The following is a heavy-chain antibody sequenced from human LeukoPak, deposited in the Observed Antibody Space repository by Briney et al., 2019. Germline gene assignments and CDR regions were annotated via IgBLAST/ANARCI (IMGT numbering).Heavy chain of an antibody. CDR1: GYTFTDYY. CDR2: INPNSGVT. J-gene: IGHJ5*02. CDR3: ARGVAKDSLKFDP. V-gene: IGHV1-2*02. Sequence: GASVKVSCKASGYTFTDYYMHWVRQAPGQGLEWMGWINPNSGVTNYAQNFQGRVTMTRDMSIGTAYMELTSLRSDDTAVYYCARGVAKDSLKFDPWGQGTLVTVSS. D-gene: IGHD5-12*01.